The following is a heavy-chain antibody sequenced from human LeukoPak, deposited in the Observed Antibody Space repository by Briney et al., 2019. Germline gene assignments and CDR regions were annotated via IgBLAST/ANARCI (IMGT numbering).Heavy chain of an antibody. J-gene: IGHJ3*02. CDR3: ARSRGEYCSSTSCRLGAFDI. Sequence: ASVKVSCKASGYTFTSYGISWVRQAPGQGLEWMGWISAYNGNTNYAQKLQGRVTMTTDTSTSTAYMELRSLRSDDTAVYYCARSRGEYCSSTSCRLGAFDIWGQGTMVTVSS. CDR2: ISAYNGNT. V-gene: IGHV1-18*01. CDR1: GYTFTSYG. D-gene: IGHD2-2*01.